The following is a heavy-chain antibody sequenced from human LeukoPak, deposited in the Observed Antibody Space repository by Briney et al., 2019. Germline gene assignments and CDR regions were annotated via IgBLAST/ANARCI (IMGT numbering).Heavy chain of an antibody. J-gene: IGHJ5*02. CDR2: ISYDGSQK. Sequence: GRSLRLSCAASGFTFSSSAMHWVRQPPGKGLEWVAVISYDGSQKYDADSVKGRFTVSRDNSNNTVYLEMNSLRREDTAVYYCARGWLRTNPLDPWGQGTLVTLPS. V-gene: IGHV3-30*04. D-gene: IGHD5-12*01. CDR1: GFTFSSSA. CDR3: ARGWLRTNPLDP.